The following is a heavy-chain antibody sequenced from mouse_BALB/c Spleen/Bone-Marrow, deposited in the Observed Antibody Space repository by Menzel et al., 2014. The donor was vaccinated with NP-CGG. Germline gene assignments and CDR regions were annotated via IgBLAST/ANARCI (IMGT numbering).Heavy chain of an antibody. D-gene: IGHD1-2*01. V-gene: IGHV1S56*01. CDR3: VRSRPRDWCFDV. CDR2: IFPGDSTT. Sequence: VQLQQSGVELVKPGASVKLSCKASGNTFTSYDINWVRQRPEQGLEWIGWIFPGDSTTKYNEKFKGKATLSTDKSSSTVHMQLSRLTSEDSAVYFCVRSRPRDWCFDVWGAGTTVTISS. CDR1: GNTFTSYD. J-gene: IGHJ1*01.